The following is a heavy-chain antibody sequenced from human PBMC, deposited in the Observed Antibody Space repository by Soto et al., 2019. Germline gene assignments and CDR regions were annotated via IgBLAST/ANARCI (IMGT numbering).Heavy chain of an antibody. Sequence: LRLSCLVSGFTFNTNYMYWVRQAPGRGLEWVSAMYSGGDIHYADSVKGRFTISRDTSENTLYLRMDKLRVEDTAVYFCVSRIPSWVFDYWGQGTLVTVSS. V-gene: IGHV3-53*01. CDR3: VSRIPSWVFDY. CDR2: MYSGGDI. J-gene: IGHJ4*01. D-gene: IGHD3-16*01. CDR1: GFTFNTNY.